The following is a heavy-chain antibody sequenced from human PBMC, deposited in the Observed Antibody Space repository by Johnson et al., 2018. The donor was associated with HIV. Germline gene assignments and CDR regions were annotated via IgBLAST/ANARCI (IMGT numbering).Heavy chain of an antibody. CDR1: GVKSRNSA. J-gene: IGHJ3*02. D-gene: IGHD3-9*01. CDR3: ARGHFDWGWSDAFDI. CDR2: ISYDGSNK. V-gene: IGHV3-30-3*01. Sequence: VQLLESGGGVVQPGGSLRLSCAASGVKSRNSAMSWVRQARGKGLEWVAVISYDGSNKYYADSVQGRFTISRDNSKNTLYLQMNSLRAEDTAGYYCARGHFDWGWSDAFDIWGQGTMVTVSS.